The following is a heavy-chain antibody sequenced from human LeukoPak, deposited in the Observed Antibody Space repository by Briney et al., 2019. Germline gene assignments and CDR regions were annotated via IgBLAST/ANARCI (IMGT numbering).Heavy chain of an antibody. CDR1: GFTFSSYT. CDR2: ISGSSSYI. Sequence: GGSLRLSCAASGFTFSSYTINWVRQAPGKGLEWVSSISGSSSYIYYADSVKGRFTISRDNAKNSLYLQMNSLRAEDTAVYYCARDDDSSGYEGDWGQGTLVTVSS. CDR3: ARDDDSSGYEGD. J-gene: IGHJ4*02. D-gene: IGHD3-22*01. V-gene: IGHV3-21*01.